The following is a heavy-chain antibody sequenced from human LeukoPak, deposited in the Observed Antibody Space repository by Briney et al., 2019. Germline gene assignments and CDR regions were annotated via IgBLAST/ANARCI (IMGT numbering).Heavy chain of an antibody. CDR1: GFTFSSYG. CDR2: IRYDGSNK. D-gene: IGHD3-16*01. V-gene: IGHV3-30*02. CDR3: AKVQVRYVVYYMDV. Sequence: GGSLRLSCAASGFTFSSYGMHWVRQAPGKGLEWVAFIRYDGSNKYYADSVKGRFTISRDNSKNTLYLQMNSLRADDTALHYCAKVQVRYVVYYMDVWGKGTTVTVSS. J-gene: IGHJ6*03.